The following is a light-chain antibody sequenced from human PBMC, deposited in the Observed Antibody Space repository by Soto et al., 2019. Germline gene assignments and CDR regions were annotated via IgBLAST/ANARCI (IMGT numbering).Light chain of an antibody. CDR1: NIGRKS. J-gene: IGLJ2*01. CDR2: YDS. Sequence: SYELTQPPSVSVAPGKTARITCGGDNIGRKSVHWYQQKPGQAPLLVIYYDSARPSGIPERFSGSNPGNTATLTISRVEAGEGAEFSFRVGHGGVVLGGGTKVTV. CDR3: RVGHGGVV. V-gene: IGLV3-21*04.